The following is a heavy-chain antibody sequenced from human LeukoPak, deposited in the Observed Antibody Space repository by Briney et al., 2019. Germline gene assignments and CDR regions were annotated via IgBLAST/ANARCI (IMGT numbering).Heavy chain of an antibody. J-gene: IGHJ4*02. D-gene: IGHD4-11*01. Sequence: GASVTVSCKASGYTFTNFDINWVRPATGQGLEWMGWMNPNTGNAGYAQKFQDRVTITWDASISTAYMDLSSLRSEDTAVYYCARVGYSNSYDYWGQGTLVTVSS. CDR3: ARVGYSNSYDY. CDR1: GYTFTNFD. V-gene: IGHV1-8*03. CDR2: MNPNTGNA.